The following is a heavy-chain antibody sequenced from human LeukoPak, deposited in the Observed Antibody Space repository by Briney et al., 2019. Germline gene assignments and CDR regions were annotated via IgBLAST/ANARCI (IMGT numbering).Heavy chain of an antibody. Sequence: GGSLRLSCAASGFTFSSYSMNWVRQAPGKGLEWVSSISSSSSYIYYADSVKGRFTISRDNAKNSLYLQMNSLRAEDTAVYYCARDMATMVRGVIGAPIDYWGQGTLVTVSS. D-gene: IGHD3-10*01. CDR1: GFTFSSYS. CDR3: ARDMATMVRGVIGAPIDY. CDR2: ISSSSSYI. V-gene: IGHV3-21*01. J-gene: IGHJ4*02.